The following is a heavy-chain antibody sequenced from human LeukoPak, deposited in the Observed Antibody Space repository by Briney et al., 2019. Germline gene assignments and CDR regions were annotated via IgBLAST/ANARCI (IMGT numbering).Heavy chain of an antibody. V-gene: IGHV3-21*01. CDR1: GFSFSNYG. CDR3: ARDAGGYSYGYSWFDP. CDR2: TVGSGPDT. D-gene: IGHD5-18*01. Sequence: GGSLRLSCAASGFSFSNYGMNWVRQAPGKGLEWVSATVGSGPDTYYADSVKGRFTISRDNAKNSLYLQMNSLRAEDTAVYYCARDAGGYSYGYSWFDPWGQGTLVTVSS. J-gene: IGHJ5*02.